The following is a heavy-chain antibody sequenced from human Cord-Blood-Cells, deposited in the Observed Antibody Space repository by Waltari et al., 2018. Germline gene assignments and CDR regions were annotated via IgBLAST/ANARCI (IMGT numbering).Heavy chain of an antibody. CDR1: GFTLSSYS. Sequence: EVQLVESGGGLVKPGGSLRLSCAASGFTLSSYSMNWLRQAPGKGLEWVSSISSSSSYIYYADSVKGRFTISRDNAKNSLYLQMNSLRAEDTAVYYCASASGQNWNYFDYWGQGTLVTVSS. CDR2: ISSSSSYI. D-gene: IGHD1-1*01. J-gene: IGHJ4*02. V-gene: IGHV3-21*01. CDR3: ASASGQNWNYFDY.